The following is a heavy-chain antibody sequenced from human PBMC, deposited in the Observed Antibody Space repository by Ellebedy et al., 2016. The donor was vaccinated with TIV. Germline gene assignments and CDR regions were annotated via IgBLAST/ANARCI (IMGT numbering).Heavy chain of an antibody. CDR2: INSDGSST. CDR1: GFTFSSYW. Sequence: GGSLRLSCAASGFTFSSYWMHWVRQAPGKGLVWVSRINSDGSSTSYADSVKGRFTISRDNAKNSLYLQMNSLRAEDTAVYYCAREFYHNYYGSGSYLGYWGQGTLVTVSS. J-gene: IGHJ4*02. D-gene: IGHD3-10*01. CDR3: AREFYHNYYGSGSYLGY. V-gene: IGHV3-74*01.